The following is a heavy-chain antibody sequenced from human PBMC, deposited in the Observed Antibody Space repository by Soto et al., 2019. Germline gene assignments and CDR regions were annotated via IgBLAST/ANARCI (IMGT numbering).Heavy chain of an antibody. D-gene: IGHD3-3*01. CDR3: ARATPDSDFWSGQLDY. CDR1: GFTFSSYW. Sequence: EVQLVESGGGLGQPGGSLRLSCAASGFTFSSYWMHWVRQAPGKGLVWVSRINSDGSSTRYADSVKGRFTISRDNAKNTLYLQMNSLSAEDTAVYYCARATPDSDFWSGQLDYWGQGTLVTVSS. V-gene: IGHV3-74*01. CDR2: INSDGSST. J-gene: IGHJ4*02.